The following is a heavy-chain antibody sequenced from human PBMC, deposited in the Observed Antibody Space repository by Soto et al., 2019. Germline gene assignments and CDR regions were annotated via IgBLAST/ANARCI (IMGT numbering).Heavy chain of an antibody. CDR2: ISAGNGNT. Sequence: GASVKVSCKASGYTFTSYAMHWVRQAPGQRLEWMGWISAGNGNTKYSQKFQGRVTITRDTSASTAYMELSSLRSEDTAVYYCARDQDILTGYYPYYFDYWGQGTLVTVSS. CDR3: ARDQDILTGYYPYYFDY. D-gene: IGHD3-9*01. CDR1: GYTFTSYA. J-gene: IGHJ4*02. V-gene: IGHV1-3*01.